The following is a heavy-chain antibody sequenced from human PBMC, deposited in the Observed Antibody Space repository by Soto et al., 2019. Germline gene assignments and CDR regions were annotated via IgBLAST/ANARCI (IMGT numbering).Heavy chain of an antibody. CDR3: ARKGVSSSWYPFRPNYGMDV. CDR1: GYTFTSYG. J-gene: IGHJ6*02. D-gene: IGHD6-13*01. CDR2: ISAYNGNT. Sequence: AASVKVSCKASGYTFTSYGISWVRQAPGQGLEWMGWISAYNGNTNYAQKLQGRVTMTTDTSTSTAYMELRSLRSDDTAVYYCARKGVSSSWYPFRPNYGMDVWGQGTTVTVSS. V-gene: IGHV1-18*04.